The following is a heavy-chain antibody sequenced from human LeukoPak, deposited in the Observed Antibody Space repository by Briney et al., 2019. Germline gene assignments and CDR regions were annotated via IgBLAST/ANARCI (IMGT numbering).Heavy chain of an antibody. CDR1: GFTVSSSY. CDR2: IYSGGST. D-gene: IGHD1-26*01. J-gene: IGHJ6*03. CDR3: ALGMDYYYYMDV. Sequence: GGSLGLSCAASGFTVSSSYMSWVRQAPGKGLEWVSVIYSGGSTYYADSVKGRFTISRDNSKNTLYLQMNSLRAEDTAVYYCALGMDYYYYMDVWGKGTTVTVSS. V-gene: IGHV3-53*01.